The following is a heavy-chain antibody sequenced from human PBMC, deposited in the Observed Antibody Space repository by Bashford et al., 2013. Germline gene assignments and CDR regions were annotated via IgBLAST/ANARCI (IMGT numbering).Heavy chain of an antibody. D-gene: IGHD1-20*01. J-gene: IGHJ4*02. V-gene: IGHV1-18*01. CDR3: ARAALYNWNDLGLTDY. CDR1: GYTFTSYG. Sequence: ASVKVSCKASGYTFTSYGISWVRQAPGQGLEWMGWISAYNGNTNYAQKLQGRVTMTTDTSTSTAYMELRSLRSDDTAVYYCARAALYNWNDLGLTDYWGQGTLVTVSS. CDR2: ISAYNGNT.